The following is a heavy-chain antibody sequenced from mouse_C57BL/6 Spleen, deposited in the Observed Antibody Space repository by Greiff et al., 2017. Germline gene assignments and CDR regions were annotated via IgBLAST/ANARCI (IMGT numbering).Heavy chain of an antibody. CDR3: ARFLITTVVGDWYFDV. D-gene: IGHD1-1*01. V-gene: IGHV5-17*01. CDR1: GFTFSDYG. Sequence: EVQGVESGGGLVKPGGSLKLSCAASGFTFSDYGMHWVRQAPEKGLEWVAYISSGSSTIYYADTVKGRFTISRDNAKNTLFLQMTSLRSEDTAMYYCARFLITTVVGDWYFDVWGTGTTVTVSS. CDR2: ISSGSSTI. J-gene: IGHJ1*03.